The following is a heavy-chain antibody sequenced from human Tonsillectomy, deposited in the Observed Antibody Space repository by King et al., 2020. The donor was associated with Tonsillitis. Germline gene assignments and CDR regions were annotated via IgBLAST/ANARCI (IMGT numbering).Heavy chain of an antibody. CDR2: INHSGST. CDR3: ARVRRSGRSLLYRSGESYFDY. V-gene: IGHV4-34*01. Sequence: VQLQQWGAGLLKPSETLSLTCAVYGGSFSGYYWSWIRQPPGKGLEWIGEINHSGSTNYNPSLKSRVTISVDTSKNQFSLKLSSVTAADTAVYYCARVRRSGRSLLYRSGESYFDYWGQGTLVTVSS. CDR1: GGSFSGYY. D-gene: IGHD2-2*02. J-gene: IGHJ4*02.